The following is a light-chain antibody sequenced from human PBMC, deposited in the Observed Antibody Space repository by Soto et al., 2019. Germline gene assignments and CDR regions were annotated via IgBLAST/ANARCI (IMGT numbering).Light chain of an antibody. CDR2: DVS. V-gene: IGKV1-5*01. CDR3: QQHNSSPWT. CDR1: QSISRW. Sequence: DIQMTQSPSTLSASVGDIVTINFRASQSISRWLARYQQMPGKAPKFLISDVSSLECGVPSRFSGSGSGTEFTLTISSLQPDDFATYYCQQHNSSPWTFGQGTKVDIK. J-gene: IGKJ1*01.